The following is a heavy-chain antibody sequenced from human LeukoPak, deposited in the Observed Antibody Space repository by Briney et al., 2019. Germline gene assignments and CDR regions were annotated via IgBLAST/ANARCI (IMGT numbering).Heavy chain of an antibody. J-gene: IGHJ4*02. V-gene: IGHV4-34*01. CDR1: GGFFSGYY. D-gene: IGHD5-18*01. CDR2: INHSGST. Sequence: SETLSLTCAVYGGFFSGYYWSWIRQPPGKGLEWIGEINHSGSTNYNPSLKSRVTISVDTSKNQFSLKLSSVTAADTAVYYCAREGGYSYTFDYWGQGTLVTVSS. CDR3: AREGGYSYTFDY.